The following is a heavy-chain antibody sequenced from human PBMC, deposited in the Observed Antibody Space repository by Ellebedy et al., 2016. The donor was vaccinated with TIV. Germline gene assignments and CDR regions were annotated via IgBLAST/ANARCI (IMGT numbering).Heavy chain of an antibody. CDR1: GFTFSSYA. CDR2: ISYDGSNK. CDR3: ARGGGSGWYGAFDY. J-gene: IGHJ4*02. V-gene: IGHV3-30-3*01. D-gene: IGHD6-19*01. Sequence: GESLKISCAASGFTFSSYAMHWVRQAPGKGLEWVAVISYDGSNKYYADSVKGRFTISRDNSKNTLYLQMNSLRTEDTAVYYCARGGGSGWYGAFDYWGQGTLVTVSS.